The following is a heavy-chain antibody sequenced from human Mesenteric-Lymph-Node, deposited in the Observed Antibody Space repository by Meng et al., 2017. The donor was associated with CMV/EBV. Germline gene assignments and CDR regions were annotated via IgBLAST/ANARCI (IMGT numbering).Heavy chain of an antibody. D-gene: IGHD3-10*01. CDR3: ARDTLVRGVTLYYGMDV. CDR1: GFTFSSYW. CDR2: INSDGSST. V-gene: IGHV3-74*01. Sequence: GESLKISCAASGFTFSSYWMHWVRQAPGKGLVWVSRINSDGSSTSYADSVKGRFTISRDNAKNTLYLQMNSLRAEDTAVYYCARDTLVRGVTLYYGMDVWGQGTTVTVSS. J-gene: IGHJ6*02.